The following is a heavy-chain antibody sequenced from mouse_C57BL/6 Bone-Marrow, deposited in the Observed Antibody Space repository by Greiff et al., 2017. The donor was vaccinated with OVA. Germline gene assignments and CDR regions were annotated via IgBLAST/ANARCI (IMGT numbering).Heavy chain of an antibody. CDR1: GYTFTSYT. J-gene: IGHJ2*01. CDR2: INPSSGYT. CDR3: ARRVTTVVYFDY. D-gene: IGHD1-1*01. Sequence: VQLQQSGAELARPGASVKMSCKASGYTFTSYTMHWVKQRPGQGLEWIGYINPSSGYTKYNQKFKDKATLTADKSSSTAYMQLSSLTSEDSAVYYCARRVTTVVYFDYWGQGTTLTVSS. V-gene: IGHV1-4*01.